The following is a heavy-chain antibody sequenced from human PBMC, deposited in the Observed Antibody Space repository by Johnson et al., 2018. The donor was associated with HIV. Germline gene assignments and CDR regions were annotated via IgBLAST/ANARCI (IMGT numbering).Heavy chain of an antibody. V-gene: IGHV3-11*04. CDR1: GFTFSDFY. D-gene: IGHD2-15*01. CDR3: ARSPRIVVVVAATVGHAFDI. Sequence: QVQLVESGGGLVKPGGSLRLSCAASGFTFSDFYINWIRQPPGKGLEWVSSISSTGHTLYYADSVKGRFTISTDNAKNSLYLQMNSLRAEDTAVYYCARSPRIVVVVAATVGHAFDIWGQGTMVTVSS. J-gene: IGHJ3*02. CDR2: ISSTGHTL.